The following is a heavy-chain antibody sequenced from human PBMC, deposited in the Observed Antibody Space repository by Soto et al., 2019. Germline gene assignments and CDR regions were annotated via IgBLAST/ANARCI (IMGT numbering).Heavy chain of an antibody. D-gene: IGHD3-10*01. V-gene: IGHV1-2*04. Sequence: ASVKVSCKASGYTFTGYYMHWVRQAPGQGLEWMGWINPNSGGTNYAQKFQGWVTMTRDTSISTAYMELSRLRSDDTAVYYCARDYYGSGSYNFRYYYGMDVWGQGTTVTVSS. J-gene: IGHJ6*02. CDR1: GYTFTGYY. CDR3: ARDYYGSGSYNFRYYYGMDV. CDR2: INPNSGGT.